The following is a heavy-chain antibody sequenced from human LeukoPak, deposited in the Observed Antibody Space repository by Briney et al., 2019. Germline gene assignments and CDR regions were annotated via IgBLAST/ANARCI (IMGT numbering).Heavy chain of an antibody. CDR1: DFPVSDNY. CDR3: GGSGSYYTPSYY. D-gene: IGHD3-10*01. Sequence: PGGSLRLSCATSDFPVSDNYMSWVRQAPGRGLEWVSVISNDGVTDYADSVKGRFTISRDDSNDTVFLQMSSLRPEDTAVYYCGGSGSYYTPSYYWGQGTLVTVYS. J-gene: IGHJ4*02. CDR2: ISNDGVT. V-gene: IGHV3-53*01.